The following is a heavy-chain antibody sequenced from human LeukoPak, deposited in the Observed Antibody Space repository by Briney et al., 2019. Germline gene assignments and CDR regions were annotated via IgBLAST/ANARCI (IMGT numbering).Heavy chain of an antibody. Sequence: GGSLRLSCAASGFTFSNAWMSWVRQAPGKGLEWVGRIKSKTDGGTTDYAAPVKGRFTISRDDSKNTLYLQMNSLKTEDTAVYYCTTDIVVVPAAPLTLEDYWGQGTLVTVSS. D-gene: IGHD2-2*01. CDR2: IKSKTDGGTT. J-gene: IGHJ4*02. CDR3: TTDIVVVPAAPLTLEDY. CDR1: GFTFSNAW. V-gene: IGHV3-15*01.